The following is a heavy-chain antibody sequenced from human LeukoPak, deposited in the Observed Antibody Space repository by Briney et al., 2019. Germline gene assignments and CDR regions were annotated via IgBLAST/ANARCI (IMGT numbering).Heavy chain of an antibody. D-gene: IGHD3-3*01. CDR3: ARTYYDFWSGYYMRDGPRWFDP. Sequence: PSETLSLTCAVYGGSFSGYYWSWIRQPPGKGLEWIGEINHSGSTNYNPSLKSRVTISIDTSKNQFSLKLRSATAADTAVYYCARTYYDFWSGYYMRDGPRWFDPWGQGTLVTVSS. J-gene: IGHJ5*02. CDR2: INHSGST. CDR1: GGSFSGYY. V-gene: IGHV4-34*01.